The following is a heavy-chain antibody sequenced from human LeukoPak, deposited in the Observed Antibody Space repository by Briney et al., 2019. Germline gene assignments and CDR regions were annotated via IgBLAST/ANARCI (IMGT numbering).Heavy chain of an antibody. CDR3: ARGRFLDAFDI. CDR2: IYYSGST. D-gene: IGHD3-3*01. V-gene: IGHV4-59*01. Sequence: SETLSLTCTVSSGSISSYYWSWIRQPPGKGLEWIGYIYYSGSTKYKPSLKSRVTISVDTSKNQFSLKLSSVTAADTAVYYCARGRFLDAFDIWGQGTMVTVSS. J-gene: IGHJ3*02. CDR1: SGSISSYY.